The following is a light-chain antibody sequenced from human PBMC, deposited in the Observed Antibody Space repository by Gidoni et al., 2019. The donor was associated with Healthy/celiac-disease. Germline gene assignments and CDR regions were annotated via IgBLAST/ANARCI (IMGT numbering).Light chain of an antibody. V-gene: IGKV3-20*01. CDR3: QQYGSSPLT. Sequence: EIVLTQSPGTLSLSPGERATLSCRASQSVSNNYLAWYQQKPGQAPRLLIYGASSRATGIPDRFSGRGSGTDFTLTISRLEPKDFAVYYCQQYGSSPLTFGGGTKVEIK. J-gene: IGKJ4*01. CDR2: GAS. CDR1: QSVSNNY.